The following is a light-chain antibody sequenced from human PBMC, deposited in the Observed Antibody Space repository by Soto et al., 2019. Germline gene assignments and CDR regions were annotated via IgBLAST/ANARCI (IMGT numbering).Light chain of an antibody. Sequence: QSVLTQPASVSGSPGQSITISCTGTSSDVGSYNLVSWYQQHPGKAPKLMIYEGSKRPSGVSNRFSGSKSGNTASLTISGLQVEDEADYYCCSYAGSSPVVFGGGTKLTVL. V-gene: IGLV2-23*01. CDR1: SSDVGSYNL. CDR3: CSYAGSSPVV. J-gene: IGLJ2*01. CDR2: EGS.